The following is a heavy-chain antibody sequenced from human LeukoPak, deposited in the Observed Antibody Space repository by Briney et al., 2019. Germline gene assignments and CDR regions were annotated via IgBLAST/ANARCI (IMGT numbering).Heavy chain of an antibody. J-gene: IGHJ4*02. CDR3: AREEIAVTARSLDY. D-gene: IGHD6-19*01. CDR1: DNSISSFY. Sequence: SETLSLTCTVSDNSISSFYWSWIRQPPGKGLEWIGRIYTSGSTNYNPSLKSRVTMSIDTSKNQFSLNLSSVTAADTAVYYCAREEIAVTARSLDYWGQGTLVTVSS. V-gene: IGHV4-4*07. CDR2: IYTSGST.